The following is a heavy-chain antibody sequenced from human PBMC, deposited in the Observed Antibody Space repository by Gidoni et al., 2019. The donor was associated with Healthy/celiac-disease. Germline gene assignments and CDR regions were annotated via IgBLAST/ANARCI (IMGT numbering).Heavy chain of an antibody. CDR3: AKDLSAEYYFDY. Sequence: VPLVESGGGVVQPGRSLRLSCAASGFTFSSYGMHWARPAPGKGLEWVAVISYDGSNKYYADSVKGRFTISRDNSKNTLYLQMNSLRAEDTAVYYCAKDLSAEYYFDYWGQGTLVTVSS. CDR1: GFTFSSYG. CDR2: ISYDGSNK. V-gene: IGHV3-30*18. J-gene: IGHJ4*02.